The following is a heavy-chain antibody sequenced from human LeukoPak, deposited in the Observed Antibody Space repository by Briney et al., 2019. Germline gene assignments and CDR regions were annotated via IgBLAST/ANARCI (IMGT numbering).Heavy chain of an antibody. D-gene: IGHD1-20*01. J-gene: IGHJ4*02. V-gene: IGHV1-69*04. Sequence: SVNVSCKASGDTFSSYAISWVRQAPGQGLEWMGSIIPIFGIANYAQKFQGRVTITADKSTSTAYMELSSLRSEDTAVYYCARARITGGHFDYWGQGTLVTVSS. CDR3: ARARITGGHFDY. CDR2: IIPIFGIA. CDR1: GDTFSSYA.